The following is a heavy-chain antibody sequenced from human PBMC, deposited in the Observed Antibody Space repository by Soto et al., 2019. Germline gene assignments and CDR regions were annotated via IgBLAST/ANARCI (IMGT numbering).Heavy chain of an antibody. D-gene: IGHD5-12*01. Sequence: GGSLRLSCAASGFTFDDYAMHWVRQAPGKGLGWVSGISWSSGSIEYGDSVRGRFTISRDNAKNSLYLQMNSLRPEDTALYFCAKAHIVATLSPANFDYWGQGILVTVSS. V-gene: IGHV3-9*01. J-gene: IGHJ4*02. CDR3: AKAHIVATLSPANFDY. CDR1: GFTFDDYA. CDR2: ISWSSGSI.